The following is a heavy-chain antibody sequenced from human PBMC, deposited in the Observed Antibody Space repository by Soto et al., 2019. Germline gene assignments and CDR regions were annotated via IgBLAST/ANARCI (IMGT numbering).Heavy chain of an antibody. CDR1: GYTFTSYA. D-gene: IGHD3-10*01. J-gene: IGHJ6*02. CDR3: ARGVGTYYYGSGSYYSV. Sequence: ASVKVSCKASGYTFTSYAMHWVRQAPGQRLEWMGWINAGNGNTKYSQKFQGRVTITRDTSASTAYMELSSLRSEDTAVYYCARGVGTYYYGSGSYYSVWGQGTTVTVSS. CDR2: INAGNGNT. V-gene: IGHV1-3*01.